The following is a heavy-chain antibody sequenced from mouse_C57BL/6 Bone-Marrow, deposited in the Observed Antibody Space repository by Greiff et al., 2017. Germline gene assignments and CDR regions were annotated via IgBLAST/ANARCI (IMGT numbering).Heavy chain of an antibody. CDR1: GFTFSDAW. Sequence: EVKVVESGGGLVQPGGSMKLSCAASGFTFSDAWMDWVRQSPEKGLEWVAEIRNKANNHATYYAESVKGRFTISRDDSKSSVYLQMNSLRAEDTGIYYCTKITTVPFFDYWGQGTTLTVSS. V-gene: IGHV6-6*01. CDR3: TKITTVPFFDY. CDR2: IRNKANNHAT. J-gene: IGHJ2*01. D-gene: IGHD1-1*01.